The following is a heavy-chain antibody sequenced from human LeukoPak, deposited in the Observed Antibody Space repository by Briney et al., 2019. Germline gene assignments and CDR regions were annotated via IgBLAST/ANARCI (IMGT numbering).Heavy chain of an antibody. J-gene: IGHJ4*02. CDR1: GFTFSNYW. Sequence: GGSLRLSCAASGFTFSNYWLHWVRQAPGKGLVWVSHINSDGSRTNYADSVKGRFTISRDNAKNTLYLQMNSLRAEDTAVYYCARQPDYWGQGTLVTVSS. CDR3: ARQPDY. CDR2: INSDGSRT. D-gene: IGHD1-14*01. V-gene: IGHV3-74*01.